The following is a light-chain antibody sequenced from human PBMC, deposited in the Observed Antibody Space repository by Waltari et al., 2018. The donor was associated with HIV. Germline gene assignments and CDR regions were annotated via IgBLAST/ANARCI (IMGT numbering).Light chain of an antibody. J-gene: IGLJ3*02. CDR2: DVS. CDR1: SSDVGASNF. CDR3: GSYTSSSTLV. Sequence: QSALTQPASVSRSPGQSITISCTGTSSDVGASNFVSWYQQHPGKAPKLMIYDVSSRPSGVSDRFSGSKSGNTASLTISGLQAEDEADYYCGSYTSSSTLVFGGGTKLTVL. V-gene: IGLV2-14*03.